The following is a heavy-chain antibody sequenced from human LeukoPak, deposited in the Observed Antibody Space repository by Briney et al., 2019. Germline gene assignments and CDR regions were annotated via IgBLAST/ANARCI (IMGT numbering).Heavy chain of an antibody. CDR3: ARGKYCSSTSCSFYYYYGMDV. J-gene: IGHJ6*02. CDR1: GYTFISYD. Sequence: ASVKVSCKASGYTFISYDINWVRQATGQGLEWMGWMNPNSGNTGYAQKFQGRVTMTRNTSISTAYMELSSLRSEDTAVYYCARGKYCSSTSCSFYYYYGMDVWGQGTTVTVSS. D-gene: IGHD2-2*01. CDR2: MNPNSGNT. V-gene: IGHV1-8*01.